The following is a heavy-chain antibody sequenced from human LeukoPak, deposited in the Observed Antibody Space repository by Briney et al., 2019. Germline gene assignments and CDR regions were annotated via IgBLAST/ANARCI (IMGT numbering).Heavy chain of an antibody. J-gene: IGHJ4*02. CDR3: ATMVRYDRDY. CDR2: IYYSGST. CDR1: GGSISSSSYY. Sequence: PSETLSLTCTVSGGSISSSSYYWGWIRQPPGKGLEWIGSIYYSGSTYYNPSLKSRVTISVDTSKNQFSLKLSSVTAADTAVYYCATMVRYDRDYWGQGTLVTVSS. V-gene: IGHV4-39*01. D-gene: IGHD3-22*01.